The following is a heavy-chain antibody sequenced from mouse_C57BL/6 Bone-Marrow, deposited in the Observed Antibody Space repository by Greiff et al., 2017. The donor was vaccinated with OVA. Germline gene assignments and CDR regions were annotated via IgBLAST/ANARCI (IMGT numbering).Heavy chain of an antibody. CDR2: IYPGSGST. Sequence: QVQLQQPGAELVKPGASVKMSCTASGYTFTSYWFTWVQQRPVQGLVWIGDIYPGSGSTTYNEKFKSKATLTVDTSSSTAYMQRSSLTSEDSAGYYWARLRRRAWYAMDYWGQGTSVTVSS. J-gene: IGHJ4*01. CDR1: GYTFTSYW. V-gene: IGHV1-55*01. D-gene: IGHD2-12*01. CDR3: ARLRRRAWYAMDY.